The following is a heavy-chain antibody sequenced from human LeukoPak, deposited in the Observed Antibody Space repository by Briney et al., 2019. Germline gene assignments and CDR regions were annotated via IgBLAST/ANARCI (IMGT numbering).Heavy chain of an antibody. CDR2: IKADGSGT. CDR1: GFTIGPYA. J-gene: IGHJ6*02. CDR3: ATWAFYHNLDV. V-gene: IGHV3-43*02. D-gene: IGHD2/OR15-2a*01. Sequence: EALRLSCAASGFTIGPYAMYWVRQGPGRGLEWVSVIKADGSGTFYADSVRGRFTTSRDNSKNSLYLQMNSLTSEDTSLYYCATWAFYHNLDVWGQGTTVIVFS.